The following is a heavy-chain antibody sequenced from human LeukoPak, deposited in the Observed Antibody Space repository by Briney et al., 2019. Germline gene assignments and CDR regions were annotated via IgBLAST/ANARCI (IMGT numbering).Heavy chain of an antibody. J-gene: IGHJ5*02. CDR3: ARGVELLGDHWFDP. CDR1: GGSISSGSYY. Sequence: SQTLSLTCTVSGGSISSGSYYWSWIRQPAGKGLEWIGRIYTSGSTNYNPSLKSRVTISVDTSKNQFSLKLSSVTAADTAVYYCARGVELLGDHWFDPWGQGTLVTVSS. V-gene: IGHV4-61*02. D-gene: IGHD2/OR15-2a*01. CDR2: IYTSGST.